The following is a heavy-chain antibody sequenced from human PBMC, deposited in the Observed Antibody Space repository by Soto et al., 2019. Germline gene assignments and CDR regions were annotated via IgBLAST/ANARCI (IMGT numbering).Heavy chain of an antibody. D-gene: IGHD6-19*01. V-gene: IGHV3-30-3*01. CDR2: ISHDGDNK. CDR1: EFTFNSHS. Sequence: GGSLRLSCAASEFTFNSHSMHWVRQAPGKGLEWVAIISHDGDNKYYAHSVKGRFTISRDNSKNTLYLQMNSLRLEDTAIYYCARDPGKQWTLRWDSWGQGTLVTVSS. CDR3: ARDPGKQWTLRWDS. J-gene: IGHJ4*02.